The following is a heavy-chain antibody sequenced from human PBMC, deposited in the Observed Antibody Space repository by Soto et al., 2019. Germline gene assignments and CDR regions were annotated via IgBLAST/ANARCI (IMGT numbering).Heavy chain of an antibody. Sequence: VQLVESGGGVVQPGRSLRLSCAASGFTFSSYGMHWVRQAPGKGLEWVAVIWYDGSNKYYADSVKGRFTISRDNSKNTLYLQMNSLRAEDTAVYYCARGPLRIVGATTLDYWGQGTLVTVSS. J-gene: IGHJ4*02. CDR1: GFTFSSYG. CDR2: IWYDGSNK. V-gene: IGHV3-33*01. CDR3: ARGPLRIVGATTLDY. D-gene: IGHD1-26*01.